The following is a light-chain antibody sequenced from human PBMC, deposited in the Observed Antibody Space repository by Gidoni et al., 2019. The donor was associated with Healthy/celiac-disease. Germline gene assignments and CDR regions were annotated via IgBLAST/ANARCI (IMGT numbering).Light chain of an antibody. CDR1: SIDVGGYNY. CDR3: SSYTSSSSWV. CDR2: DVS. V-gene: IGLV2-14*01. J-gene: IGLJ3*02. Sequence: QSALTQPASLSVSPGQSLTISCTGTSIDVGGYNYVSWSQQHPAKTPKLMIYDVSNRPSGVSNRFSGSKSGNTASLTISGLQAEDEADYYCSSYTSSSSWVFGGGTKLTVL.